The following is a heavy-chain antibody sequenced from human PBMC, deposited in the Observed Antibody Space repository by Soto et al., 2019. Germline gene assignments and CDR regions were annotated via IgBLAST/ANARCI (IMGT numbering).Heavy chain of an antibody. Sequence: GGSLRLSCAASGFSFSSYAMSWVRQTPGKGLEWVSAISNNGVATYYADSVKGRFTISRDNSKNALYLQVNSLRAEDTAIYYCAKRNPGNCADGVCFFEYWGQGTLVTVSS. CDR2: ISNNGVAT. V-gene: IGHV3-23*01. J-gene: IGHJ4*02. CDR3: AKRNPGNCADGVCFFEY. CDR1: GFSFSSYA. D-gene: IGHD2-8*01.